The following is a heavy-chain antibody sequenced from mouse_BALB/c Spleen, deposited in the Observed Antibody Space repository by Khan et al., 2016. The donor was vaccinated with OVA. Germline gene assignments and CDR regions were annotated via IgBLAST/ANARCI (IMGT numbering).Heavy chain of an antibody. J-gene: IGHJ4*01. CDR3: ARLPYFSYVIVC. CDR1: GYTFTNYG. CDR2: INTYTGEP. D-gene: IGHD2-10*01. V-gene: IGHV9-3-1*01. Sequence: QIQLVQSGPELKKPGETVKISCKASGYTFTNYGMNWVKQTPGQGLKWMGWINTYTGEPTYDDDFKGRFAFSLETSASTAYLQINNLKNEDTATXVCARLPYFSYVIVCWGQGTSVTVSS.